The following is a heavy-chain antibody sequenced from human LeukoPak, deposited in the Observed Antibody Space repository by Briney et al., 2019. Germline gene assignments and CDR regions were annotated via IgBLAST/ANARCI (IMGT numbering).Heavy chain of an antibody. D-gene: IGHD2-2*01. Sequence: PGGSLRLSCAASGFTFSDAWMSWVRQVPGVGLEWVGRIKSKTDGGTTDYAAPVKGRFTISRDDSKNRLYLQINSLKTEDTAVYYCTADMPESSRAADYWGQGTLVTVSS. J-gene: IGHJ4*02. CDR3: TADMPESSRAADY. V-gene: IGHV3-15*01. CDR2: IKSKTDGGTT. CDR1: GFTFSDAW.